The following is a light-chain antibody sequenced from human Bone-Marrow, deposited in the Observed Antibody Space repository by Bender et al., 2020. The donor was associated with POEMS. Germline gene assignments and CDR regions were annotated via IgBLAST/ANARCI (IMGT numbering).Light chain of an antibody. CDR3: SSYTSTTTQV. J-gene: IGLJ1*01. Sequence: QSALTQPASVSGSPGQSITISCTGTSSDVGIYNVVSWFQQLPGRAPKLIIYEGTKRPSGVSDRFSASKSGNTASLTISGLQAEDEADYYCSSYTSTTTQVFGTGTKVTVL. CDR2: EGT. CDR1: SSDVGIYNV. V-gene: IGLV2-14*02.